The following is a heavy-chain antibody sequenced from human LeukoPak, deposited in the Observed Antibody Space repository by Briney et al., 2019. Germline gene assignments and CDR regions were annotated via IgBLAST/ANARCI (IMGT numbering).Heavy chain of an antibody. D-gene: IGHD6-19*01. J-gene: IGHJ4*02. CDR1: GFTFSSYV. CDR2: ISNDGSNK. V-gene: IGHV3-30-3*01. CDR3: AKDQLSSGWFNY. Sequence: GGSLRLSCVASGFTFSSYVMHWVCQAPGKGLEWVAVISNDGSNKNYADSVKGRFTISRDNSKNTLYLQMNSLRAEDTAVYYCAKDQLSSGWFNYWGQGTLVTVSS.